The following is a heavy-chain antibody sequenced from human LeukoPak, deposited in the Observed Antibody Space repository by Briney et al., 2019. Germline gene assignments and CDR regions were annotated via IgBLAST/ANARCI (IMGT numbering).Heavy chain of an antibody. CDR2: ISGGGTTT. V-gene: IGHV3-23*01. Sequence: GGSPRLSCVASGFTFRTYAISWVRQAPGKGLEWVSAISGGGTTTYYADSVKGRFTISRDNSKSTLYLQMNNLRAEDTAVYYCAKHWSYCSTTSCFFNYYYYYMDVWGKGTTVTVSS. CDR3: AKHWSYCSTTSCFFNYYYYYMDV. J-gene: IGHJ6*03. D-gene: IGHD2-2*01. CDR1: GFTFRTYA.